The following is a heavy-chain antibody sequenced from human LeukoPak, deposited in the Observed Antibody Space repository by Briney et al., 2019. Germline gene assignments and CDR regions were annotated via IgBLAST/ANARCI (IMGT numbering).Heavy chain of an antibody. CDR1: GFTFDDYA. V-gene: IGHV3-9*01. D-gene: IGHD6-19*01. CDR2: ISWNGGTI. CDR3: ARDAYSSGWSRYYYYGMDV. Sequence: QPGGSLRLSCAASGFTFDDYALHWVRQVPGKGLEWVSSISWNGGTINYADSLRGRFTTSRDNAKNTLYLQMNSLRAEDTAVYYCARDAYSSGWSRYYYYGMDVWGQGTTVTVSS. J-gene: IGHJ6*02.